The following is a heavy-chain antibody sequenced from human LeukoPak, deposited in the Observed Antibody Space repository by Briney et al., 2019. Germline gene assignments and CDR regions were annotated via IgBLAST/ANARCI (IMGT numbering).Heavy chain of an antibody. V-gene: IGHV4-59*01. CDR3: ARMGDAFDI. CDR2: IYYSGST. J-gene: IGHJ3*02. Sequence: SETLSLTCAVYGGSFSGYYWSWIRQPPGKGLEWIGYIYYSGSTNYNPSLKSRVTISVDTSKNQFSLKLSSVTAADTAFYYCARMGDAFDIWGQGTMVTVSS. D-gene: IGHD3-16*01. CDR1: GGSFSGYY.